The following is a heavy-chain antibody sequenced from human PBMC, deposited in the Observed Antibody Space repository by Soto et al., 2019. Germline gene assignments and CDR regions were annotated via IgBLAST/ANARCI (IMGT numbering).Heavy chain of an antibody. J-gene: IGHJ6*03. CDR3: ARGGEYCSSTSCYVDYYYMDV. CDR1: GYTFTSYG. V-gene: IGHV1-18*01. CDR2: ISAYNGNT. D-gene: IGHD2-2*01. Sequence: GASGKVSCKASGYTFTSYGISWVRQAPGQGLEWVGWISAYNGNTNYAQKLQGRVTMTTDTSTSTAYMELRSLRSDDTAVYYCARGGEYCSSTSCYVDYYYMDVWGKGTTVTVSS.